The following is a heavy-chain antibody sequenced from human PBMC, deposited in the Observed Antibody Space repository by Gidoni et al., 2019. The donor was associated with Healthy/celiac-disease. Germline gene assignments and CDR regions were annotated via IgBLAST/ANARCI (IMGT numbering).Heavy chain of an antibody. Sequence: QVQLVESGGGLVKPGGSLRLSCAASGFTFSDYYMSWIRQAPGKGLEWVSYISSSSSYTNDADSVKGRFTISRDNAKNSLYLQMNSLRAEDTAVYYCARGRYDILTGYYLDYWGQGTLVTVSS. CDR3: ARGRYDILTGYYLDY. J-gene: IGHJ4*02. CDR1: GFTFSDYY. D-gene: IGHD3-9*01. V-gene: IGHV3-11*05. CDR2: ISSSSSYT.